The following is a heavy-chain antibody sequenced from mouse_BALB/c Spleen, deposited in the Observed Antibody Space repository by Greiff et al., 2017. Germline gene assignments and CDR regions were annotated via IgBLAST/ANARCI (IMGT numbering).Heavy chain of an antibody. CDR3: ARDIGYGSSIPYAMDY. J-gene: IGHJ4*01. V-gene: IGHV7-3*02. D-gene: IGHD1-1*01. CDR2: IRNKANGYTT. CDR1: GFTFTDYY. Sequence: EVKLMESGGGLVQPGGSLRLSCATSGFTFTDYYMSWVRQPPGKALEWLGFIRNKANGYTTEYSASVKGRFTISRDNSQSILYLQMNTLRAEDSATYYCARDIGYGSSIPYAMDYWGQGTSVTVSS.